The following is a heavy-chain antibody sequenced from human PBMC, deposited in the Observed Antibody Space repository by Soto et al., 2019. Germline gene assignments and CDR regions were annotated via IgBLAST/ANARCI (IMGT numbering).Heavy chain of an antibody. Sequence: PGGSLRLSCAASGFTFSGYAMSWVRQAPGKGLEWVSAISGSGGSTYYADSVKGRFTISRDNSKNTLYLQMNSLRAEDTAVYYCARLGWLERYSGYDSDDNDAFDIWGQGTMVTVSS. V-gene: IGHV3-23*01. CDR1: GFTFSGYA. CDR3: ARLGWLERYSGYDSDDNDAFDI. J-gene: IGHJ3*02. D-gene: IGHD5-12*01. CDR2: ISGSGGST.